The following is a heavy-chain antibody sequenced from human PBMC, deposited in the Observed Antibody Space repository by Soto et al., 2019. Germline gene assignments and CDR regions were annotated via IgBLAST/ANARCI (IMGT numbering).Heavy chain of an antibody. J-gene: IGHJ4*02. Sequence: QVQLVQSGAEVKKPGSSVKVSCRASGGTFSSYTIGWVRQAPGQGLEWMGRIIPILGIPHYAQKFQGRVTIIADISTSTAYMELSSLRSEDSAVYDCARGDDILTGSDYWGQGTLLTVSS. D-gene: IGHD3-9*01. CDR3: ARGDDILTGSDY. CDR2: IIPILGIP. V-gene: IGHV1-69*02. CDR1: GGTFSSYT.